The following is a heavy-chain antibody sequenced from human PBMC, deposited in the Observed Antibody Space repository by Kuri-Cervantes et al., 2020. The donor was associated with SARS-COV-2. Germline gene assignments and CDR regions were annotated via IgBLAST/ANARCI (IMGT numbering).Heavy chain of an antibody. J-gene: IGHJ3*02. D-gene: IGHD5-24*01. Sequence: GESLKISCAVSGFTFTSHAMHWVRQAPGKGLEWVSVINDRGVGTYYADSVKGRFTISRDDSKNTVYLQMNSLTAEDTAVYYCAKDEEMATIFGAFDMWGQGTMVTVSS. CDR3: AKDEEMATIFGAFDM. CDR1: GFTFTSHA. V-gene: IGHV3-23*01. CDR2: INDRGVGT.